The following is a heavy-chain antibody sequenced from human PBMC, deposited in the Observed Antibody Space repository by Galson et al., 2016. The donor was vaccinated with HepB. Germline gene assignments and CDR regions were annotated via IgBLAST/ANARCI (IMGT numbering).Heavy chain of an antibody. CDR2: IKSNSHGGTA. D-gene: IGHD3/OR15-3a*01. J-gene: IGHJ4*02. V-gene: IGHV3-15*01. Sequence: SLRLSCAASGLTFSNAWMTWVRQAPGKGLEWVGLIKSNSHGGTANYAPSVNGRFSISRDDSKNTLYLQMNSLKTEDTGVYYCNTWAASADRGLDDYWGQGTLVTVSS. CDR1: GLTFSNAW. CDR3: NTWAASADRGLDDY.